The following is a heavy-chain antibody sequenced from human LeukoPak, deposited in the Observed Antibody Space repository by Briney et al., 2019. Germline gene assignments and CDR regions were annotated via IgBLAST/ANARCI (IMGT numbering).Heavy chain of an antibody. CDR2: ISSDGSNK. CDR3: AKEEGEQWLARGEYFDY. CDR1: GLTFTNAW. Sequence: GGSLRLSCATSGLTFTNAWMSWFRQAPGKGLEWVAVISSDGSNKYYADSVKGRFTISRDISKNTLYLQMNSLRAEDTAVYYCAKEEGEQWLARGEYFDYWGQGTLVTVSS. J-gene: IGHJ4*02. D-gene: IGHD6-19*01. V-gene: IGHV3-30*18.